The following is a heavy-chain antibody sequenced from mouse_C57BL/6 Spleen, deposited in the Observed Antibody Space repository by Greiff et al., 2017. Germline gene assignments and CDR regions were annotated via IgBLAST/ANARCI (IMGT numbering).Heavy chain of an antibody. CDR2: IRSKISNYAT. J-gene: IGHJ1*03. Sequence: EVKLMESGGGLVQPKGSLKLSCAASGFTFNTYAMHWVRQAPGKGLEWVARIRSKISNYATYYADSVKDRFTISRDDSQSMLYLQMNNLKTEDTAMYYCVRGTPLYYDYDGYFDVWGTGTTVTVSS. V-gene: IGHV10-3*01. CDR3: VRGTPLYYDYDGYFDV. CDR1: GFTFNTYA. D-gene: IGHD2-4*01.